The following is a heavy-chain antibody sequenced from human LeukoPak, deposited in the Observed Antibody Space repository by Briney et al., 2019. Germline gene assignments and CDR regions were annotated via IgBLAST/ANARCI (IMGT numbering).Heavy chain of an antibody. J-gene: IGHJ4*02. Sequence: ASETLSLTCTVSGYSISSGYYWGWIRQPPGKGLEWIGSIYHSGSTNYNPSLKSRVTISVDTSKNQFSLKLSSVTAADTAVYYCARASYSYDINGWVPFDYWGQGTLVTVSS. V-gene: IGHV4-38-2*02. D-gene: IGHD3-22*01. CDR2: IYHSGST. CDR1: GYSISSGYY. CDR3: ARASYSYDINGWVPFDY.